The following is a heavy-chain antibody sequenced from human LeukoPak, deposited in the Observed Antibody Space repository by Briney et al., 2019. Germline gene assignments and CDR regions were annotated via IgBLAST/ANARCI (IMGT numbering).Heavy chain of an antibody. V-gene: IGHV3-21*01. J-gene: IGHJ4*02. CDR2: ISSSSSYI. CDR1: GFTFSSYS. Sequence: GGSLRLSCAASGFTFSSYSMNWVRQAPGKGLEWVSSISSSSSYIYYADSVKGRFTISRDNAKNSLYLQMNSLRAEDTAVYYCARDTALYYNLAIGEGFDYWGQGTLVTVSS. D-gene: IGHD3-10*01. CDR3: ARDTALYYNLAIGEGFDY.